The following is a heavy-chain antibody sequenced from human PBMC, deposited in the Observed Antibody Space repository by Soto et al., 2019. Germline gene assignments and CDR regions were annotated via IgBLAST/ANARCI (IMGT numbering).Heavy chain of an antibody. V-gene: IGHV3-49*03. CDR2: IRSKAYGGTT. D-gene: IGHD3-22*01. CDR3: TRDQMEYLTMIAVHGAFDI. CDR1: GFTFGDYG. Sequence: PGGSLRLSCTASGFTFGDYGMSWFRQAPGKGLEWVGFIRSKAYGGTTEDAASVKVGFTISRDDSKSIAYLQMNSLKPEDTDVYYYTRDQMEYLTMIAVHGAFDIWGQGTTVTVSS. J-gene: IGHJ3*02.